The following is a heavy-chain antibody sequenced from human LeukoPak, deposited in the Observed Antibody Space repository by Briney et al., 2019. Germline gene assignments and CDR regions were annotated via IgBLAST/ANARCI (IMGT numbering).Heavy chain of an antibody. Sequence: PGRSLRLSCAASGFTISSYAMHWVRQAPGKGLEWVAVISYDGSNKYYADSVKGRFTISRDNSKNTLYLQMNSLRAEGTAVYYCARTGCSSTSCYKYYFDYWGQGTLVTVSS. CDR1: GFTISSYA. J-gene: IGHJ4*02. D-gene: IGHD2-2*02. V-gene: IGHV3-30*04. CDR2: ISYDGSNK. CDR3: ARTGCSSTSCYKYYFDY.